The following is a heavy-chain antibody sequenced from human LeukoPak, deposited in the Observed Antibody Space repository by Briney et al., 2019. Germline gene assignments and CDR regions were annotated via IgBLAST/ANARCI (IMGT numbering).Heavy chain of an antibody. CDR1: GGSISSYY. CDR3: ATGKYYYDSSDYYTHFAFDI. V-gene: IGHV4-59*08. CDR2: IHYSGST. Sequence: SETLSLTCTVSGGSISSYYWSWIRQPPGKGLEWIGYIHYSGSTNYNPSLKSRVTISVDTSKNQFSLKLSSVTAADTAVYYCATGKYYYDSSDYYTHFAFDIWGQGTMVTVSS. D-gene: IGHD3-22*01. J-gene: IGHJ3*02.